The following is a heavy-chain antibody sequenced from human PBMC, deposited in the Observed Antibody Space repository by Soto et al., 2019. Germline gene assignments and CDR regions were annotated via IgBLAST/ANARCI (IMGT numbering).Heavy chain of an antibody. J-gene: IGHJ6*02. V-gene: IGHV4-34*01. CDR2: INHSGST. CDR3: ASYSSSWYVGYYYYGMDV. CDR1: GGSFSGYY. Sequence: SATLYITCAVYGGSFSGYYWSWIRQPPGKGLEWIGEINHSGSTNYNPSLKSRVTISVDTSKNQFSLKLSSVTAADTAVYYCASYSSSWYVGYYYYGMDVWGQGTTVTVSS. D-gene: IGHD6-13*01.